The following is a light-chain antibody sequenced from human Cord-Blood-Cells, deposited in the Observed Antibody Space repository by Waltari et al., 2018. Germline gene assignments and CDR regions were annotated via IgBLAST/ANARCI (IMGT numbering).Light chain of an antibody. J-gene: IGLJ3*02. Sequence: QSALTQPASVSGSPGQSITISCTGTSSDVGGYNYVSWYQQHPGNAPKLMIYDVSKRPSGVSNRFSGSKSGNTASLTISGLQAEDEADYYCSSYTSSSTFGVFGGGTKLTVL. CDR3: SSYTSSSTFGV. V-gene: IGLV2-14*01. CDR1: SSDVGGYNY. CDR2: DVS.